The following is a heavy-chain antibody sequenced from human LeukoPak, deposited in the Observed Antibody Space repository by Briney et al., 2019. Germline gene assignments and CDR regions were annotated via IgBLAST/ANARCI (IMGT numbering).Heavy chain of an antibody. CDR2: IYYSGST. CDR3: ARRRGNYYDSSGYYYFDY. V-gene: IGHV4-39*01. Sequence: PSETLSLTCTVSGGSISSSSYYWGWLRQPPGTGLEWIGSIYYSGSTYYNPSLKSRVTISVDTSKNQFSLKLSSVTAADTAVYYCARRRGNYYDSSGYYYFDYWGQGTLVTVSS. J-gene: IGHJ4*02. D-gene: IGHD3-22*01. CDR1: GGSISSSSYY.